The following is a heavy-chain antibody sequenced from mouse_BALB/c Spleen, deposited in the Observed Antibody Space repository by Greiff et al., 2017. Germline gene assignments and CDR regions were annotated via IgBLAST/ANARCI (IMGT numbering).Heavy chain of an antibody. Sequence: EVKVEESGGGLVKPGGSLKLSCAASGFAFSSYDMSWVRQTPEKRLEWVAYISSGGGSTYYPDTVKGRFTISRDNAKNTLYLQMSSLKSEDTAMYYCARVPWNYAMDYWGQGTSVTVSS. CDR1: GFAFSSYD. V-gene: IGHV5-12-1*01. CDR3: ARVPWNYAMDY. CDR2: ISSGGGST. J-gene: IGHJ4*01.